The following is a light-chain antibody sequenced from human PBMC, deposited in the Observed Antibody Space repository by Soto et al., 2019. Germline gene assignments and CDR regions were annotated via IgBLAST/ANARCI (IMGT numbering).Light chain of an antibody. V-gene: IGKV3-15*01. J-gene: IGKJ2*01. CDR2: DAS. CDR1: QSVTSY. CDR3: HQYDDGPYT. Sequence: EIVLTHSPATLSLSPGERATLSCMASQSVTSYLAWYQQKPGQAPRLLIYDASNRATGIPVRFSGSGSGTEFTLTISSLQSEDFAVYYCHQYDDGPYTFGQGTKVDIK.